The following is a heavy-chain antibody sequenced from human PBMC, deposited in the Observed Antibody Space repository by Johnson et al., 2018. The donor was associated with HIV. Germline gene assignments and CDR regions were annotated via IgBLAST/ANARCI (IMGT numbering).Heavy chain of an antibody. CDR3: SSPWYYRSDAFDI. CDR1: GFTFSTYD. V-gene: IGHV3-13*01. D-gene: IGHD2-15*01. CDR2: IGPAGDT. J-gene: IGHJ3*02. Sequence: SGGGLVQPGGSLRLSCAASGFTFSTYDMHWVRQATGKGLEWVSAIGPAGDTYYPGSVKGRFTISRDNSKNTVYLQMNSLRPEDTAVYYCSSPWYYRSDAFDIWGRDNGHRLF.